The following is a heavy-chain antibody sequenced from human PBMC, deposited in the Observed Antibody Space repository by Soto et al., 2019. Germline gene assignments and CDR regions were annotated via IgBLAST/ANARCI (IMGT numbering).Heavy chain of an antibody. CDR3: VKDTSGYSPFDY. Sequence: GGSVRLSCAASGFTFSNCGMHWIRQAPGKGLEWVAIIWYDGSNKYYAGSVKGRFTISRDNSKNTLYLQMSSLRVEDTAVYYCVKDTSGYSPFDYWGQGTQVTVSS. J-gene: IGHJ4*02. CDR2: IWYDGSNK. V-gene: IGHV3-33*06. CDR1: GFTFSNCG. D-gene: IGHD3-22*01.